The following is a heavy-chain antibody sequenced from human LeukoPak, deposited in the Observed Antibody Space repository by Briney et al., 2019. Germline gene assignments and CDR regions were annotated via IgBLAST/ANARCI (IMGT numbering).Heavy chain of an antibody. Sequence: PSETLSLTCTVSGGSISSYYWSWIRQPPGKGLEWIGYIYYSGSTNYNPSLKSRVTISVDTSKNQFSLKLSSVTAADTAVYYCARSVYDILTGSPGAFDIWGQGTMVTVSS. CDR2: IYYSGST. V-gene: IGHV4-59*01. D-gene: IGHD3-9*01. J-gene: IGHJ3*02. CDR3: ARSVYDILTGSPGAFDI. CDR1: GGSISSYY.